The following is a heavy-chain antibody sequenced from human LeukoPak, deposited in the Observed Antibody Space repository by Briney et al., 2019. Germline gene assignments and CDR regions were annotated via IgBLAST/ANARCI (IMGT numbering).Heavy chain of an antibody. CDR3: ARVGRTPPKPGYMDV. Sequence: PSQTLSLTCTVSGGSISSGSYYWSWIRQPAGKGLEWIGRIYTSGSTNYNPSLKSRVTISVDTSKNQFSLKLSSVTAADTAVYYCARVGRTPPKPGYMDVWGKGTTVTVS. D-gene: IGHD1-14*01. CDR2: IYTSGST. CDR1: GGSISSGSYY. J-gene: IGHJ6*03. V-gene: IGHV4-61*02.